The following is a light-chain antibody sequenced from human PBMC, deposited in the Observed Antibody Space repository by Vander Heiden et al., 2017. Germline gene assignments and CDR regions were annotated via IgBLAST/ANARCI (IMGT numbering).Light chain of an antibody. CDR3: HQDNNWGHT. Sequence: EIVMTQSPATLSVSPGERATLSCRASQSVSSNLAWYQQKPGQAPRLLIYGASTSATGIPARFSGSGSGTEFTLTISSLQSEDFAVYYCHQDNNWGHTFGGGTKVEIK. CDR2: GAS. CDR1: QSVSSN. V-gene: IGKV3-15*01. J-gene: IGKJ4*01.